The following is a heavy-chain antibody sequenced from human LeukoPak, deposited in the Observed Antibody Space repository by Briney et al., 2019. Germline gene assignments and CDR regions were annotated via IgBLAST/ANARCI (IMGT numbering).Heavy chain of an antibody. Sequence: GGSLRLSCAASGFTFSSYWMSWVRQAPGKGLEWVANIKQDGSEKYYVDSVKGRFTISRDNAKNSLYLQMNSLRAEDTAVYYCARDPLNYYDSSGYSHAFDIWGQGTMVTVSS. CDR1: GFTFSSYW. D-gene: IGHD3-22*01. V-gene: IGHV3-7*01. CDR2: IKQDGSEK. CDR3: ARDPLNYYDSSGYSHAFDI. J-gene: IGHJ3*02.